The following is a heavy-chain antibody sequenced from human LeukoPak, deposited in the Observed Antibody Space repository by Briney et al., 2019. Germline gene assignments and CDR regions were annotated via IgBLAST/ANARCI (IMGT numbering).Heavy chain of an antibody. Sequence: PSETLSLTCAVYGGSFSGYYWSWIRQPPGKGLEWIGEINHSGSTNYNPSLKSRATISVDTSKNQFSLKLSSVTAADTAVYYCARGPIAAAGYDYWGQGTLVTVSS. D-gene: IGHD6-13*01. CDR1: GGSFSGYY. CDR3: ARGPIAAAGYDY. V-gene: IGHV4-34*01. J-gene: IGHJ4*02. CDR2: INHSGST.